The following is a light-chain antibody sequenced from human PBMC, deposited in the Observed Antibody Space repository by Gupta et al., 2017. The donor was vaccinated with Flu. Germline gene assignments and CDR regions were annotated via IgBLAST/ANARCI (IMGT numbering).Light chain of an antibody. CDR3: QTWGNGLRV. CDR2: INSDGSH. V-gene: IGLV4-69*01. CDR1: SGDGSYA. J-gene: IGLJ3*02. Sequence: SGDGSYANELPQQQPETGTGFLMMINSDGSHSKGVGIPDRFSGSRSGAERYITISRLQYEDDDDYYCQTWGNGLRVFGGGTKLTVL.